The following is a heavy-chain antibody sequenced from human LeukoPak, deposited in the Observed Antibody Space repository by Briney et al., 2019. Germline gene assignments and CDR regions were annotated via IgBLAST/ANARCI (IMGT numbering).Heavy chain of an antibody. CDR1: GGSISSYY. D-gene: IGHD3-9*01. V-gene: IGHV4-4*07. CDR2: IYTSGST. J-gene: IGHJ6*03. CDR3: ARGELRYFDWLAYYYYYYMDV. Sequence: SETLSLTCTVSGGSISSYYWSWIRQPAGKGLEWIGRIYTSGSTNYNPSLKSRVTISVDTSKNQFSLKLSSVTAADTAVYYCARGELRYFDWLAYYYYYYMDVWGKGTTVTVSS.